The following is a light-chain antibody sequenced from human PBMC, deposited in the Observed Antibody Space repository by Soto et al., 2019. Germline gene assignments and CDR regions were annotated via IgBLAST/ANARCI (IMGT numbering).Light chain of an antibody. CDR3: QQRSNWPLT. V-gene: IGKV3-11*01. CDR2: DAS. J-gene: IGKJ4*01. CDR1: QRVSSY. Sequence: IVLTQSPATLSLSPGERATLSCRASQRVSSYLAWYQQKPGLAPRLLIYDASNRASGIPARFSGSGSGTDFTLTISSLEPEDFAVYYCQQRSNWPLTLGGGTKVEIK.